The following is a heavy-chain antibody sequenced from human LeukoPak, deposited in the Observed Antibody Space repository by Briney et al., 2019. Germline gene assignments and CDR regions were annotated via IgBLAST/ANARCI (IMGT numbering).Heavy chain of an antibody. Sequence: SETLSLTCTVSGGSISSYYWSWIRQPPGKGLEWIGYIYYSGSTNYNPSLKSRVTISVDTSKNQFSLKLSSVTAADTAVYYCARDKNGDPRYGMDVWGQGTTVTVSS. J-gene: IGHJ6*02. CDR1: GGSISSYY. D-gene: IGHD4-17*01. CDR3: ARDKNGDPRYGMDV. V-gene: IGHV4-59*01. CDR2: IYYSGST.